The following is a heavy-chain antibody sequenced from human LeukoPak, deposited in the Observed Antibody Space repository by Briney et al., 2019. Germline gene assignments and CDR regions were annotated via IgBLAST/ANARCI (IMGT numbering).Heavy chain of an antibody. V-gene: IGHV4-30-4*01. CDR2: IYYSGNT. CDR1: GGSFSGYY. J-gene: IGHJ5*02. CDR3: ARDRGGFEDNWFDP. D-gene: IGHD3-16*01. Sequence: SETLSLTCAVYGGSFSGYYWSWIRQPPGKGLEWIGYIYYSGNTYYNPSLKSRVTISVDTSKNQFSLKLSSVTAADTAVYYCARDRGGFEDNWFDPWGQGTLVTVSS.